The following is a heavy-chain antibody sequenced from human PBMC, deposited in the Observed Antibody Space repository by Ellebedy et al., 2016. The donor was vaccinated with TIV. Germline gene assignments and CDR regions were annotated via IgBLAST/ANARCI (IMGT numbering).Heavy chain of an antibody. D-gene: IGHD5-18*01. CDR1: GYTLTELS. V-gene: IGHV1-24*01. CDR2: FDPEDGET. Sequence: ASVKVSCKVSGYTLTELSMHWVRQAPGKGLEWMGGFDPEDGETIYAQKFQGRVTMTEDTSTDTAYMELSSLRSEDTAVYYCARGVDTPMFTGWYFDLWGRGTLVTVSS. CDR3: ARGVDTPMFTGWYFDL. J-gene: IGHJ2*01.